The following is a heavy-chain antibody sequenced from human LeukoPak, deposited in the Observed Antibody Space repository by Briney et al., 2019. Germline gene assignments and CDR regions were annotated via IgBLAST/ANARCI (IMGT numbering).Heavy chain of an antibody. J-gene: IGHJ4*01. CDR3: AKDRGASSIQDY. CDR1: GFTFSSYG. CDR2: IRYDGSNK. Sequence: PGGSLRLSCAASGFTFSSYGMHWVRQAPGKGLEWVAFIRYDGSNKYYADSVKGRFTISRDNSKNTLYLQMNSLRAEDTAVYYCAKDRGASSIQDYWGQGTLVTVSS. D-gene: IGHD6-6*01. V-gene: IGHV3-30*02.